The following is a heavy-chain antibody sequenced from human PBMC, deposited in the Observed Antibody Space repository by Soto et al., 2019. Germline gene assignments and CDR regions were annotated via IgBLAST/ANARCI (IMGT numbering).Heavy chain of an antibody. CDR2: ISAYNGNT. CDR3: ARVAMGPDPGYPSY. CDR1: GYTFTSYV. D-gene: IGHD6-13*01. V-gene: IGHV1-18*01. J-gene: IGHJ4*02. Sequence: GASVKFSCNASGYTFTSYVISWVRQAPGQVLDWIGWISAYNGNTNYAQKLQGRVTMSTDTSTSTAYMELRSLRSDDTAVYYCARVAMGPDPGYPSYWGQGTLVPVSS.